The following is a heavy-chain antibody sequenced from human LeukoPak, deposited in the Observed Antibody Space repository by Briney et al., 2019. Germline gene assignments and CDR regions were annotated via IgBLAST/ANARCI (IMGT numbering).Heavy chain of an antibody. CDR2: ISGSGGST. D-gene: IGHD6-19*01. Sequence: GSLRLSCVASGFTFSSYAMSWVRQAPGKGLEWVSGISGSGGSTYYADSVKGRFTISRDNSKNTLFLQMYSLRAEDTAVYYCAKETYSSGWYPYFDYWGQGTLVTVSS. J-gene: IGHJ4*02. V-gene: IGHV3-23*01. CDR3: AKETYSSGWYPYFDY. CDR1: GFTFSSYA.